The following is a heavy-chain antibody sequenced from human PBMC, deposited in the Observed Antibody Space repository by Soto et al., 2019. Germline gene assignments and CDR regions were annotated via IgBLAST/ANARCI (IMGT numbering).Heavy chain of an antibody. CDR1: GGSISSGGYY. Sequence: SETLSLTCTVSGGSISSGGYYWSWIRQHPGKGLEWIGYIYYSGSTYYNPSLKSRVTISVDTSKNQFSLKLSSVTAADTAVYYCARETDPSQYCSGGSCLDAFDIWGQGTMVTVSS. D-gene: IGHD2-15*01. CDR3: ARETDPSQYCSGGSCLDAFDI. CDR2: IYYSGST. J-gene: IGHJ3*02. V-gene: IGHV4-31*03.